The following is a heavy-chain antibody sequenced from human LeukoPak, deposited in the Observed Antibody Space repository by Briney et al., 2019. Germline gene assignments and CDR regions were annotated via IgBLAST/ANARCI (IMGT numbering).Heavy chain of an antibody. Sequence: GGSLRLSCTASGFTFNTYWMGWVRQAPGKGLEWVADIKEDGSDKYSVDSVKGRFTISRDNAKNSLYLQMNSLRAEDTAVYYCARVEGPWGQGTLVTVSS. CDR1: GFTFNTYW. CDR3: ARVEGP. V-gene: IGHV3-7*03. CDR2: IKEDGSDK. J-gene: IGHJ4*02.